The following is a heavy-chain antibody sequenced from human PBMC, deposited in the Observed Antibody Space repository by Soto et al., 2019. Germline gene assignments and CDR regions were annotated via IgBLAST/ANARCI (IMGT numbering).Heavy chain of an antibody. CDR1: GFTFSHYV. CDR3: AKVRDADLSASYFYYGLDV. J-gene: IGHJ6*02. CDR2: ISGSGSSV. Sequence: LRLSCAASGFTFSHYVLSWVRQSPERGLGWVSSISGSGSSVYVADSVRGRFIMSRDLSTNTVSLQMNSLRAEDTAVYYCAKVRDADLSASYFYYGLDVWGQGTTVTVSS. D-gene: IGHD3-10*01. V-gene: IGHV3-23*01.